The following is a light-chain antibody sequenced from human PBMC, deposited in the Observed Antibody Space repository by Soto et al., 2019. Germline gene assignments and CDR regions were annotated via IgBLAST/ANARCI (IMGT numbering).Light chain of an antibody. CDR2: TAS. CDR3: QQLSTYPLT. Sequence: DIQLTQSPSFVSAYVGDRVTITCRASQGISSYLAWYQQTPGKAPKLLIYTASTLQSSVPSRFSGSGSGTEFTLTISSLQPEDFASYYCQQLSTYPLTVGGGTRVEI. V-gene: IGKV1-9*01. CDR1: QGISSY. J-gene: IGKJ4*01.